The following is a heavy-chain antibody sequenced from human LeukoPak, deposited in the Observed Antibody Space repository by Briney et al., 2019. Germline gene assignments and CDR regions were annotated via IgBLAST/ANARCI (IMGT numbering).Heavy chain of an antibody. Sequence: GGSLRLSCAASGFTFSSYAMSWVRQAPGKGLEWVSAISGSGGSTYYADSVKGRFTISRDNSKYTLYLQMNSLRAEDTAVYYCAHRGKSSGWYYFDYWGQGTLVTVSS. J-gene: IGHJ4*02. CDR1: GFTFSSYA. CDR3: AHRGKSSGWYYFDY. D-gene: IGHD6-19*01. V-gene: IGHV3-23*01. CDR2: ISGSGGST.